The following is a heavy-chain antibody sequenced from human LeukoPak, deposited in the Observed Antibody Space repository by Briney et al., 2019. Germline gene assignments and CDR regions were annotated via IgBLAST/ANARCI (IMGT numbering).Heavy chain of an antibody. CDR3: ARRQGCSSTSCPPDY. Sequence: GESLQISCQGSGYRFTTYWIGWVRQMPGKGLEWMGIIYPGDSDTRYTPSFQGQVTISADKSINTAYLPWSSLKASDTAMYYCARRQGCSSTSCPPDYWGQGTLVTVSP. D-gene: IGHD2-2*01. J-gene: IGHJ4*02. CDR1: GYRFTTYW. V-gene: IGHV5-51*01. CDR2: IYPGDSDT.